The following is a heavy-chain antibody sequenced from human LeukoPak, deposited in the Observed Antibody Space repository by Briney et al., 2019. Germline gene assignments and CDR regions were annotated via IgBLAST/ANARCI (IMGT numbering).Heavy chain of an antibody. Sequence: GESLKISCKGSGYSFTGYWIGWVRQMPGKGLEWMGIIYPGDSDTRYSPSFQGQVTISADKSISTAYLQWSGLKASDTATYYCARHTGSPEQYYYYYYMDVWGKGTTVTVSS. V-gene: IGHV5-51*01. CDR3: ARHTGSPEQYYYYYYMDV. J-gene: IGHJ6*03. CDR2: IYPGDSDT. CDR1: GYSFTGYW. D-gene: IGHD4-17*01.